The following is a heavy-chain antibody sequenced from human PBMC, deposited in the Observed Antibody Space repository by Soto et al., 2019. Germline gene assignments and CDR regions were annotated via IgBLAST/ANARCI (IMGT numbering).Heavy chain of an antibody. D-gene: IGHD3-22*01. V-gene: IGHV4-59*01. J-gene: IGHJ4*02. CDR2: IYYSGST. CDR3: ARGYYDSSGYWTFDY. Sequence: SETLSLTCTVSGGSISSYYWSWIRQPPGKGLEWIGYIYYSGSTNYNPSLKSRVTISVDTSKNQFSLKLSSVTAADTAVYYCARGYYDSSGYWTFDYWGQGTLVTVSS. CDR1: GGSISSYY.